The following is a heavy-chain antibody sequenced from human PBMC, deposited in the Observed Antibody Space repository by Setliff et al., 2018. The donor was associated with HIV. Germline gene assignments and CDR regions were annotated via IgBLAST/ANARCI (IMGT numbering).Heavy chain of an antibody. CDR3: GGNGYYSIDY. CDR2: IYYSGST. CDR1: GGSINSYY. D-gene: IGHD3-22*01. V-gene: IGHV4-59*12. Sequence: SETLSLTCTVSGGSINSYYWSWIRQPPGKGLEWIGYIYYSGSTNYNPSLKSRLTISMDTSKNQFSLKLNSVTAADTAVYYCGGNGYYSIDYWGQGTLVTVSS. J-gene: IGHJ4*02.